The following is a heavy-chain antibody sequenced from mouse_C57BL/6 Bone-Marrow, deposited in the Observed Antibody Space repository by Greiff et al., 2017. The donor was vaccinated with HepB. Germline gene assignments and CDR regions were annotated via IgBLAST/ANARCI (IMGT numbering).Heavy chain of an antibody. CDR3: ARDGYYYGPFYAMDY. CDR1: GISITTGNYR. D-gene: IGHD1-1*01. CDR2: IYYSGTI. V-gene: IGHV3-5*01. Sequence: VQLQQSGPGLVKPSQTVFLTCTVTGISITTGNYRWSWIRQFPGNKLEWIGYIYYSGTITYNPSLTSRTTITRDTPKNQFFLEMNSLTAEDTATYYCARDGYYYGPFYAMDYWGQGTSVTVSS. J-gene: IGHJ4*01.